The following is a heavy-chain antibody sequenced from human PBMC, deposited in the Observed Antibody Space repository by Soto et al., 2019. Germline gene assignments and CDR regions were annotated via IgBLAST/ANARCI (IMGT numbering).Heavy chain of an antibody. CDR1: EFTFNTYE. CDR3: ASTAVQSSGWYD. D-gene: IGHD6-13*01. V-gene: IGHV3-48*03. Sequence: QLVESGGGWVQPGGSLRLPGAASEFTFNTYEMNGVRQAQGKGLEWISYINSGGKTIYYADSVEGRFTVSRDNDKRSLYLQMNNLKTEDTAVYFCASTAVQSSGWYDWGQGTLVNVSS. CDR2: INSGGKTI. J-gene: IGHJ4*02.